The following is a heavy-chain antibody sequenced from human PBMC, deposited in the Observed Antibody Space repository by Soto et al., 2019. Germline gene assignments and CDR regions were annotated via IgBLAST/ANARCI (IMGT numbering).Heavy chain of an antibody. CDR3: AAGDSSDTGDH. Sequence: SVKVSCKASGDTLSHYGVSWVRQVPGKGLEWMGGTTAILGARDYAQKFQGRMTITSDESTTTSYMELNSLTSDDTAVYYCAAGDSSDTGDHWGQGTLVTVSS. V-gene: IGHV1-69*13. J-gene: IGHJ4*02. CDR2: TTAILGAR. CDR1: GDTLSHYG. D-gene: IGHD5-18*01.